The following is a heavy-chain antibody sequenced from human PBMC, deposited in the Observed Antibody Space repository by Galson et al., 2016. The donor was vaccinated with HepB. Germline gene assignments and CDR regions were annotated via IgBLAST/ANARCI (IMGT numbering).Heavy chain of an antibody. CDR1: GFTFSNSA. CDR3: AATICMLRGPIASYSDYYGMDV. CDR2: IVVGSGNT. V-gene: IGHV1-58*01. Sequence: SVKVSCKASGFTFSNSAVQWVRQARGQRLEWIGWIVVGSGNTNYAQKFQERVTFTTDVSRRTAYMELSSLRPEDTAMYYCAATICMLRGPIASYSDYYGMDVWGQGTTFIVSS. J-gene: IGHJ6*02. D-gene: IGHD3-10*01.